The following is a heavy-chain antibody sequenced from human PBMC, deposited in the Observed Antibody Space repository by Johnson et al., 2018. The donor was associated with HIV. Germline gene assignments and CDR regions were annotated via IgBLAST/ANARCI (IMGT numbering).Heavy chain of an antibody. CDR1: GFTFSVYY. D-gene: IGHD4-17*01. Sequence: QVQLVESGGGLAKPGGSLRLSCATSGFTFSVYYMSWIRQAPGKGLECVSSISSSGSITSHADSVRGRFTIARDNAKNALYLQMNSLSAEDTAVYYFARDSTPWGGDYVDYAFDIWGQGTMVTVSS. J-gene: IGHJ3*02. CDR2: ISSSGSIT. V-gene: IGHV3-11*04. CDR3: ARDSTPWGGDYVDYAFDI.